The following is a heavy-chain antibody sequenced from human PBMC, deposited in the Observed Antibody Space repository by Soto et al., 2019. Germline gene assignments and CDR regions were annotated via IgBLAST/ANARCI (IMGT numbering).Heavy chain of an antibody. V-gene: IGHV3-48*01. J-gene: IGHJ4*02. CDR2: ISSSSSTI. Sequence: GGSLRLSCAASGFTFSSYSMNWVRQAPGKGLEWVSYISSSSSTIYYADSVKGRFTISRDNAKNSLYLQMNSLRAEDTAVYYCARDHYGDGGYWGQGTLVTVSS. CDR3: ARDHYGDGGY. CDR1: GFTFSSYS. D-gene: IGHD4-17*01.